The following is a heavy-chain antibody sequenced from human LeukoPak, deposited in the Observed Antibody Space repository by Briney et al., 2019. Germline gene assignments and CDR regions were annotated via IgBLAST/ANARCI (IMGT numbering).Heavy chain of an antibody. CDR2: INHSGST. J-gene: IGHJ4*02. Sequence: SETLSLTCAVYGGSFSGYYWSWIRQPPGKGLELIGEINHSGSTNYNPSLKSRVTISVDTSKNQFALKLSSVTAAETAVYYCARSASDDYWSYYFDYWGKGNLVTVSS. CDR3: ARSASDDYWSYYFDY. V-gene: IGHV4-34*01. D-gene: IGHD2-8*02. CDR1: GGSFSGYY.